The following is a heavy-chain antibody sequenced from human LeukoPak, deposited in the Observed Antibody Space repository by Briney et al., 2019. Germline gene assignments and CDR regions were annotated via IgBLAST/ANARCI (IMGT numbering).Heavy chain of an antibody. CDR2: IRNDGRNK. CDR1: GFTFSSYG. CDR3: AKGLRKLIVGSTEYYFDY. J-gene: IGHJ4*02. Sequence: GGSLRLSCGAPGFTFSSYGMHWVRQAPGKGLEWVAFIRNDGRNKYYADSVKGGFTISRDNSKNTLYLQMNSLRGEDTAVYYCAKGLRKLIVGSTEYYFDYWGQGTLVTVSS. D-gene: IGHD1-26*01. V-gene: IGHV3-30*02.